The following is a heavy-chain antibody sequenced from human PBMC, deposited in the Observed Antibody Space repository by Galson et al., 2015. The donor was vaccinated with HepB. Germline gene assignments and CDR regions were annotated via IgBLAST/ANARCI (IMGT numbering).Heavy chain of an antibody. CDR1: GFTFSSYV. D-gene: IGHD2/OR15-2a*01. J-gene: IGHJ4*02. CDR3: AKIHDSTAFGFEY. V-gene: IGHV3-30*18. CDR2: ISYGANRK. Sequence: SLRLSCAASGFTFSSYVMHWVRQAPGKGLEWVALISYGANRKYYADSVKGRFTISRDNSKNTLYLQGNSLRPEDTAVYYCAKIHDSTAFGFEYWGQGTLVTVSS.